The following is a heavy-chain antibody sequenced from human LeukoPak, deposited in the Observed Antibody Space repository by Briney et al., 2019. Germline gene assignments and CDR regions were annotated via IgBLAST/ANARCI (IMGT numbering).Heavy chain of an antibody. CDR2: IWYDGNNK. D-gene: IGHD2-2*01. Sequence: GGSLRLSCAASGFTFSSYGMHWVRQAPGKGLEWVAVIWYDGNNKYYADSVKGRLTISRDNSKNTLYLQMNSLRAEDTAVYYCAKESGYCSSTSCFADAFDIWGQGTMVTVSS. CDR1: GFTFSSYG. CDR3: AKESGYCSSTSCFADAFDI. J-gene: IGHJ3*02. V-gene: IGHV3-33*06.